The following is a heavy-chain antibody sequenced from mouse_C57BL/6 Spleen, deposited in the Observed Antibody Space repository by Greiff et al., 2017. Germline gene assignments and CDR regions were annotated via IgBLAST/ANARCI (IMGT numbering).Heavy chain of an antibody. D-gene: IGHD1-1*01. J-gene: IGHJ1*03. Sequence: EVHLVESGPGLAKPSQTLSLTCSVTGYSITSDYWNWIRKFPGNKLEYMGYISYSGSTYYNPSLKSRISITRDTSKNQSYLQLNSVTTEDTATYYCARSYGSSYGYFDVWGTGTTVTVSS. CDR1: GYSITSDY. V-gene: IGHV3-8*01. CDR3: ARSYGSSYGYFDV. CDR2: ISYSGST.